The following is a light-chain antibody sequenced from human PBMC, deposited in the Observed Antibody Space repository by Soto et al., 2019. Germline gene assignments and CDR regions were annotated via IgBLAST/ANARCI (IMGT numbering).Light chain of an antibody. V-gene: IGLV2-11*01. CDR3: CSYAGTYTVV. CDR2: EVS. Sequence: QSALTQPRSVSGSPGQSVTISCTGTSSDVGDYNYVSWYQQHPGKAPKFIIYEVSKRPSGVPDRFSGSKSGNTASLTISGIQAEDEADYYCCSYAGTYTVVFGGGTQLTVL. J-gene: IGLJ2*01. CDR1: SSDVGDYNY.